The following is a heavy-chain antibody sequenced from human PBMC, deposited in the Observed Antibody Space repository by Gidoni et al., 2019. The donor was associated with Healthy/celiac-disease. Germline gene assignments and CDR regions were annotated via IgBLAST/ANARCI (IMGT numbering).Heavy chain of an antibody. Sequence: QVQLQESGPGLVKPSQTLSLTCTVSGGSISSGSYYWSWIRQPAGKGLEWIGRIYTSGSTNYNPSLKSRVTISVDTSKNQFSLKLSSVTAADTAVYYCARDIGVVVPAAIRESGMDVWGQGTTVTVSS. D-gene: IGHD2-2*02. CDR1: GGSISSGSYY. V-gene: IGHV4-61*02. J-gene: IGHJ6*02. CDR3: ARDIGVVVPAAIRESGMDV. CDR2: IYTSGST.